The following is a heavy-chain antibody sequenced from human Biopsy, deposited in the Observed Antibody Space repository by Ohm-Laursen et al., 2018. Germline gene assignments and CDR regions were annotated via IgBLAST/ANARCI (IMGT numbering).Heavy chain of an antibody. J-gene: IGHJ4*02. CDR3: ARGQALKSFDY. CDR1: GGSVSSGSYY. V-gene: IGHV4-39*07. Sequence: GTLSLTCSVSGGSVSSGSYYWSWIRQPPGKGLEWIGSIYHSGSTYYNPSLKSRVTISVDTSKNQFSLKLSSVTAADTAGYYCARGQALKSFDYWGQGTLVTVSS. CDR2: IYHSGST.